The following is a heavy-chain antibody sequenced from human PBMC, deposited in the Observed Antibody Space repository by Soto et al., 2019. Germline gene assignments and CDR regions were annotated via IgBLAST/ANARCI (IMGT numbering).Heavy chain of an antibody. Sequence: GGSLRLSCAASGFTFSSYSMNWVRQAPGKGLEWVSSISSSSSYIYYADSVKGRFTISRDNAKNSLYLQMNSLRAEDTAVYYCARDSHSPDYGDFPGFYYYYMDVWGKGTTVTVSS. V-gene: IGHV3-21*01. CDR3: ARDSHSPDYGDFPGFYYYYMDV. D-gene: IGHD4-17*01. CDR1: GFTFSSYS. CDR2: ISSSSSYI. J-gene: IGHJ6*03.